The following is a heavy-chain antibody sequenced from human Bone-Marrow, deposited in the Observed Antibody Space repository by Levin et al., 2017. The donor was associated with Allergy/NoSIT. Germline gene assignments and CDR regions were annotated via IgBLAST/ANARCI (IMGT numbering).Heavy chain of an antibody. CDR2: IWYDGSNK. J-gene: IGHJ5*02. Sequence: GGSLRLSCSASGFSFRNHGLQWVRQGLGKGLEWLAVIWYDGSNKYYAESVKGRFTISRDNSRNTLYLQMDSLRVEDTAVYYCARESRDRSYASWLDPWGQGALVTVSS. CDR1: GFSFRNHG. CDR3: ARESRDRSYASWLDP. V-gene: IGHV3-33*01. D-gene: IGHD3-16*01.